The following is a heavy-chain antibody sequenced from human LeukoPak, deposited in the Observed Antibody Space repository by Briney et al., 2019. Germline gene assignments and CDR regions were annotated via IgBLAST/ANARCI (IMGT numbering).Heavy chain of an antibody. CDR1: GYTFTSYH. CDR2: INPSSGSI. J-gene: IGHJ4*02. V-gene: IGHV1-46*01. Sequence: ASVKVSCKASGYTFTSYHMHWVRQAPGQRLEWMGIINPSSGSISYAQKFQGRVTMTRDTSTSTAYMELSNLKSEDTAVYYCAREYSRYSGTYYDYWGQGTLVTVSS. CDR3: AREYSRYSGTYYDY. D-gene: IGHD1-26*01.